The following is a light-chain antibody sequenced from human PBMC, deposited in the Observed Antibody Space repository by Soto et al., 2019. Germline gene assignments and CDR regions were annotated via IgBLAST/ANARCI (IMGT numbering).Light chain of an antibody. CDR3: QSYDSSLSVLYV. CDR1: SSNIGAGYD. J-gene: IGLJ1*01. V-gene: IGLV1-40*01. Sequence: QSVLTQPPSVSGAPGQRVTISCTGSSSNIGAGYDVHWYQQLPGTAPKLLIYDNSNRPSGVPDRFSGSKSGTSASLAITGLQAEDEAEYYCQSYDSSLSVLYVFGTGTKLTVL. CDR2: DNS.